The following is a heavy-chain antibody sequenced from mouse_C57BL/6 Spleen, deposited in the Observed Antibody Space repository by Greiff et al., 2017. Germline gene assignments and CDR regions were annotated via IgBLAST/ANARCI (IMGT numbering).Heavy chain of an antibody. D-gene: IGHD2-3*01. J-gene: IGHJ4*01. CDR1: GYTFTSYW. CDR3: ARFGDGYYGYAMDD. V-gene: IGHV1-53*01. Sequence: QVQLKESGTELVKPGASVKLSCKASGYTFTSYWMHWVKQRPGQGLEWIGNINPSNGGTNYNEKFKSKATLTVDKSSSTAYMQLSSLTSEDSAVYYCARFGDGYYGYAMDDWGQGTSVTVSS. CDR2: INPSNGGT.